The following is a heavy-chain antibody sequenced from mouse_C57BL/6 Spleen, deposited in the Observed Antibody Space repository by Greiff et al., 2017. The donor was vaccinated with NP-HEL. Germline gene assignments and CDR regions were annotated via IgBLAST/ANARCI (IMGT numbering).Heavy chain of an antibody. J-gene: IGHJ3*01. D-gene: IGHD2-4*01. V-gene: IGHV1-78*01. Sequence: VQLQESDAELVKPGASVKISCKVSGYTFTDHTIHWMKQRPEQGLEWIGYIYPRDGSTKYNEKFKGKATLTADKSSSTAYMQLNSLTSEDSAVYFCARYYDYDPAWFAYWGQGTLVTVSA. CDR2: IYPRDGST. CDR1: GYTFTDHT. CDR3: ARYYDYDPAWFAY.